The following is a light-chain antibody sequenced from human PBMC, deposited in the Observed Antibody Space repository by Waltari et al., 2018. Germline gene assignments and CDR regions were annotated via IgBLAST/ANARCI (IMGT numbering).Light chain of an antibody. J-gene: IGKJ4*01. V-gene: IGKV1-5*03. CDR2: KAS. CDR3: QQYTIYPLT. Sequence: DVQMTQSPATLSASVGDRVTITCRASQSITDWLACYQQKPGKAPKLLIYKASTLETGVPSRIIGTRSGTEFTLTISNLQPDDSATYYCQQYTIYPLTFGGGTKVAI. CDR1: QSITDW.